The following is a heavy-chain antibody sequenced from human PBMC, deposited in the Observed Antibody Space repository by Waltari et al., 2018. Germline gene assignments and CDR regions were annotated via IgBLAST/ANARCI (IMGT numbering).Heavy chain of an antibody. CDR1: GGSIRSSSYS. Sequence: QLQLQESGPGLVKPSETLSLTCTVSGGSIRSSSYSWGWLRQPPGKGLEWIGSIYYSGSTYYNPSLKSRVTISVDTSKNQFSLKLSSVTAADTAVYYCARREIHFRDAFDIWGQGTMVTVSS. CDR3: ARREIHFRDAFDI. CDR2: IYYSGST. V-gene: IGHV4-39*01. D-gene: IGHD3-3*02. J-gene: IGHJ3*02.